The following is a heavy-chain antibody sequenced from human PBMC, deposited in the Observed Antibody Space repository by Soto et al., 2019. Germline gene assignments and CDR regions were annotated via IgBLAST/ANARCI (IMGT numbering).Heavy chain of an antibody. CDR3: ARDPSYGDYVGDGENGGENYFDY. J-gene: IGHJ4*02. CDR2: IIPIFGTA. CDR1: GGTFSSYA. D-gene: IGHD4-17*01. Sequence: GASVKVSCKASGGTFSSYAISWVRQAPGQGLEWMGGIIPIFGTANYAQKFQGRVTITADESTSTAYMELSSLRSEDTAVYYCARDPSYGDYVGDGENGGENYFDYWGQGTLVTVSS. V-gene: IGHV1-69*13.